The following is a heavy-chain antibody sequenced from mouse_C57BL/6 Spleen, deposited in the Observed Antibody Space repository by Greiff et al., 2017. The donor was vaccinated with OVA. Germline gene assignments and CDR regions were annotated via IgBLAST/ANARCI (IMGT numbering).Heavy chain of an antibody. V-gene: IGHV1-69*01. CDR1: GYTFTSYW. J-gene: IGHJ1*03. Sequence: QVQLQQPGAELVMPGASVKLSCKASGYTFTSYWMHWVKQRPGQGLEWIGEIDPSDSYTNYNQKFKGKSTLTVDKSSSTAYMQLSSLTSEDSAVYYCAAHYYGSSPHWYFDVWGTGTTVTVSS. D-gene: IGHD1-1*01. CDR3: AAHYYGSSPHWYFDV. CDR2: IDPSDSYT.